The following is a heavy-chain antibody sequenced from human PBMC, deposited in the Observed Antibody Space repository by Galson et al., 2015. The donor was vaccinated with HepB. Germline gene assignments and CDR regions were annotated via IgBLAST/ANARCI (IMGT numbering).Heavy chain of an antibody. CDR3: ARGGGRGCSTTSCYLGY. CDR2: IKQDGSEK. J-gene: IGHJ4*02. Sequence: SLRLSCAASGFTFSTYWMSWVRQAPGKGLEWVANIKQDGSEKYYVDSVKGRFTISRDNAKNSLYLQMNSLRAEDTAVYFCARGGGRGCSTTSCYLGYWGQGTLVTVSS. V-gene: IGHV3-7*01. CDR1: GFTFSTYW. D-gene: IGHD2-2*01.